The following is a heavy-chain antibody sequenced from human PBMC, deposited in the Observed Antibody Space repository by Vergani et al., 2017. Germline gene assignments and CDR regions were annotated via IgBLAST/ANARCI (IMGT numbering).Heavy chain of an antibody. D-gene: IGHD6-13*01. CDR3: ARDQAAERYFDL. CDR1: GFTFSDYY. V-gene: IGHV3-11*06. J-gene: IGHJ2*01. Sequence: QVQLVEAGGGLVKPGGSLRLSCAASGFTFSDYYMSWIRQAPGKGLEWISYISSSSSYINYADSVKGRFTISRDNAKNSLYLQMNSLRAEDMAVYYCARDQAAERYFDLWGRGTLVTVSS. CDR2: ISSSSSYI.